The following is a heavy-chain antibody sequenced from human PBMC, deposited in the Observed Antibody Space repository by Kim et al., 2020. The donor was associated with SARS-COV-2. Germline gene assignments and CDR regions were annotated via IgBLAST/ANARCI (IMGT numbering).Heavy chain of an antibody. CDR2: VTPRTGNT. V-gene: IGHV1-8*01. D-gene: IGHD3-10*01. Sequence: ASVKVSCMACGYIFNTYGINWVRQAPGQGLEWLGWVTPRTGNTGYAQKFQGRVTMTRDTSTTTAYMELSNLRSDDTAVYYCARTAYGWPNCFDFWGQGTLVTVSS. J-gene: IGHJ5*01. CDR1: GYIFNTYG. CDR3: ARTAYGWPNCFDF.